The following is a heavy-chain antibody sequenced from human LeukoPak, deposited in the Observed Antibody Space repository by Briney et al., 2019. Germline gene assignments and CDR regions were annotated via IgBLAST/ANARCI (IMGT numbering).Heavy chain of an antibody. D-gene: IGHD3-22*01. CDR3: AKVDDSSGYYPQD. Sequence: GGSLRLSCAGPGFTFSSYGMHWVRQAPGKGLEWVAIIWYDGSNKYYADSVKGRFTISRDNSKNTLYLQMNSLRAEDTAVYYCAKVDDSSGYYPQDWGQGTLVTVSS. CDR2: IWYDGSNK. V-gene: IGHV3-33*06. CDR1: GFTFSSYG. J-gene: IGHJ4*02.